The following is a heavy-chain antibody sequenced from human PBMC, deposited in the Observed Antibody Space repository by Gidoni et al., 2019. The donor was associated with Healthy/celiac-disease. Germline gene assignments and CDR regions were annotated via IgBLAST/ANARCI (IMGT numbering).Heavy chain of an antibody. Sequence: QVQLVESGGGVVQPGRSLRLSCAASGFTFSRYGMHWVRQAPGKGLEWVAVISYDGSNKYYADSVKGRFTISRDNSKSTLYLQMNSLRAEDTAVYYCAKAYDFWSGYTTHQADYWGQGTLVTVSS. CDR1: GFTFSRYG. D-gene: IGHD3-3*01. CDR2: ISYDGSNK. CDR3: AKAYDFWSGYTTHQADY. J-gene: IGHJ4*02. V-gene: IGHV3-30*18.